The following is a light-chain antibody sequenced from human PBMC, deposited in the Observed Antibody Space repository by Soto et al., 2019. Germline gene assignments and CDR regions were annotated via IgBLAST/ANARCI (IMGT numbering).Light chain of an antibody. CDR2: DVS. V-gene: IGLV2-11*01. CDR3: CSYAGSYTFCV. Sequence: QSALTQPRSVSGSPGQSVTISCTGTSSDVGGYNYVSWYQQHPGKAPKLMISDVSKRPSGVPDRFSGSKSGNTASLTISGLQAEDEADYYCCSYAGSYTFCVFGGGTKLTVL. CDR1: SSDVGGYNY. J-gene: IGLJ3*02.